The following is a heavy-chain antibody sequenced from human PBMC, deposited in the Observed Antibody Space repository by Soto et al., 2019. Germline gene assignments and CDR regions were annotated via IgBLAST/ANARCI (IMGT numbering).Heavy chain of an antibody. CDR3: ARDYDYSKVNWFDP. J-gene: IGHJ5*02. Sequence: ASVKVSCKASGYTFTSYGISWVRQAPGQGLEWMGWISAYNGNTNYAQKLQGRVTVTTDTSTSTAYMELRSLRSDDTAVYYCARDYDYSKVNWFDPWGQGTLVTVSS. CDR1: GYTFTSYG. V-gene: IGHV1-18*01. D-gene: IGHD4-4*01. CDR2: ISAYNGNT.